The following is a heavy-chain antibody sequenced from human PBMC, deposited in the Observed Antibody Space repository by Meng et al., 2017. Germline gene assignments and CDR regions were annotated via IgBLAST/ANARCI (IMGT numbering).Heavy chain of an antibody. CDR2: INHSGST. J-gene: IGHJ5*02. V-gene: IGHV4-34*01. D-gene: IGHD1-14*01. CDR3: ARTEDNWFDP. Sequence: QVQLQQWGAGLLKPSETLSLTCAVYGGSFSGYYWSWVRQPPGKGLEWMGEINHSGSTNYTPSLKSRVTISVDTSKNQFSLKLSSVTAADTAVYYCARTEDNWFDPWGQGTLVTVSS. CDR1: GGSFSGYY.